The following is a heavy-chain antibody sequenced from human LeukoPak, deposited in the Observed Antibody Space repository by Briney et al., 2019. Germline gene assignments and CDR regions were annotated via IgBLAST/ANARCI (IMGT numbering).Heavy chain of an antibody. D-gene: IGHD3-3*01. Sequence: ASVKVSCKASGYTFTSYDINWVRQATGQGLEWMGWISAYNGNTNYAQKLQGRVTMTTDTSTSTAYMELRSLRSDDTAVYYRARGGVLRFLEWLGYYYYGMDVWGQGTTVTVSS. CDR2: ISAYNGNT. CDR1: GYTFTSYD. CDR3: ARGGVLRFLEWLGYYYYGMDV. V-gene: IGHV1-18*01. J-gene: IGHJ6*02.